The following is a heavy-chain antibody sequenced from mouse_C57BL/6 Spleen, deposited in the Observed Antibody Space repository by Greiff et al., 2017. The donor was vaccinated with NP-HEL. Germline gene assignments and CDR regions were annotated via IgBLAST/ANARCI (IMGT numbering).Heavy chain of an antibody. CDR2: IWSGGST. Sequence: QLKESGPGLVQPSQSLSITCTVSGFSLTSYGVHWVRQSPGKGPEWLGVIWSGGSTDYNASFISRRSISKYNSKSQVFFKMNSLQADDTAIYYCARNGDYGSRSWYFDVWGTGTTVTVSS. J-gene: IGHJ1*03. CDR1: GFSLTSYG. D-gene: IGHD1-1*01. CDR3: ARNGDYGSRSWYFDV. V-gene: IGHV2-2*01.